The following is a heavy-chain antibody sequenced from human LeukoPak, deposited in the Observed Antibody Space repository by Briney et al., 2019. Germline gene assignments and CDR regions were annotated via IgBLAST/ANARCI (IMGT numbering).Heavy chain of an antibody. J-gene: IGHJ4*02. CDR2: INWNGGST. CDR3: ARGQLGSSGWYGY. V-gene: IGHV3-20*04. D-gene: IGHD6-19*01. CDR1: GFTFDDYG. Sequence: GGSLRLSCAASGFTFDDYGMSWARQAPGKGLECVSGINWNGGSTGYADSVKGRFTISRDNAKNSLYLQMNSLRAEDTALYYCARGQLGSSGWYGYWGQGTLVTVSS.